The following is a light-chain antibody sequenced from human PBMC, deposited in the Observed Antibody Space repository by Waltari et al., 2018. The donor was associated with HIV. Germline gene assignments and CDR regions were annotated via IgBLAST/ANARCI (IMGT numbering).Light chain of an antibody. J-gene: IGLJ1*01. CDR2: DVS. V-gene: IGLV2-14*03. Sequence: QSALTQPASVSGSPGQSITISCTGTSSDVGGYNYVSWYQQHPGKAPKLMIYDVSNRPSGVSNRFSGSKSGNTASLTISGLQDEDEADYYCSSYTSSNTLPYVFGTGTKVTVL. CDR3: SSYTSSNTLPYV. CDR1: SSDVGGYNY.